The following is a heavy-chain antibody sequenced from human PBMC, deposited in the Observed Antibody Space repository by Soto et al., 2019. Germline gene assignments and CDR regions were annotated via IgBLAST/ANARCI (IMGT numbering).Heavy chain of an antibody. J-gene: IGHJ4*02. V-gene: IGHV1-18*01. D-gene: IGHD3-10*01. Sequence: QVQLVQSGAEVKKPGASVKVSCKASGYTFTSYGISWVRQAPGQGLEWMGWISTYNGNTKYAQKLQGRVTMTTDTSTSTAEMELRSLRSDDTAVFCSAREMVRGVGSDYWGQGTLVTVSS. CDR2: ISTYNGNT. CDR3: AREMVRGVGSDY. CDR1: GYTFTSYG.